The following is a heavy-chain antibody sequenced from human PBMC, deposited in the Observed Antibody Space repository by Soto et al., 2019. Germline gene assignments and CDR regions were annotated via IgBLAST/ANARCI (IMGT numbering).Heavy chain of an antibody. V-gene: IGHV3-48*02. D-gene: IGHD4-4*01. CDR1: GFTFSSYS. Sequence: GGSLRLSCAASGFTFSSYSMNWVRQAPGKGLEWVSYISSSSSTIYYADSVKGRFTISRDNAKNSLYLQMNSLRDEDTAVYYCARDLDYRHPASGGYYYYYGMDVWGQGTTVTVSS. J-gene: IGHJ6*02. CDR2: ISSSSSTI. CDR3: ARDLDYRHPASGGYYYYYGMDV.